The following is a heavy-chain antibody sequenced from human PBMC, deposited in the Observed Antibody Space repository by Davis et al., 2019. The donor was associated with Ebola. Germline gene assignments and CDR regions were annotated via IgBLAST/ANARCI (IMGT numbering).Heavy chain of an antibody. D-gene: IGHD3-22*01. CDR2: INHSGST. CDR1: GGSFSGYY. CDR3: ARHSKYYYDSSGYYLAEYFQH. Sequence: SETLSLTCAVYGGSFSGYYWSWIRQSPGKGLEWIGEINHSGSTNYNPSLKSRVTISVDTSKNQFSLKLCSVTAADTAVYYCARHSKYYYDSSGYYLAEYFQHWGQGTLVTVSS. J-gene: IGHJ1*01. V-gene: IGHV4-34*01.